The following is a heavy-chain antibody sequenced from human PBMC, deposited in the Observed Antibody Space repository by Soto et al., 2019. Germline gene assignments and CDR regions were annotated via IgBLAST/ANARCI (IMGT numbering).Heavy chain of an antibody. V-gene: IGHV4-59*01. J-gene: IGHJ4*02. CDR2: IHYTGST. Sequence: SETLSLTCSVLGGSINSFYWSWIRQPPGKGLEWVGYIHYTGSTNYNPSLKSRLTISVDTSKNQFSLKLSSVTAADTAVYYCGRGGWSFDSWGRGFLVTVSS. CDR3: GRGGWSFDS. D-gene: IGHD6-19*01. CDR1: GGSINSFY.